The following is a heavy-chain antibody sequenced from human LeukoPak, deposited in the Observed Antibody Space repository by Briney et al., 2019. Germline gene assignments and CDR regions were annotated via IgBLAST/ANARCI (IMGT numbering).Heavy chain of an antibody. CDR3: ARLATAGYLNY. CDR2: ISHSGST. CDR1: GGSISSYY. J-gene: IGHJ4*02. Sequence: SETLSLTCTVSGGSISSYYWSWIRQPPGKGLEWIGYISHSGSTNYNPPLKSRVTISVDTSKKQFSLRVNSVTAADTAVYYCARLATAGYLNYWGQGTLVAVSS. V-gene: IGHV4-59*08. D-gene: IGHD6-19*01.